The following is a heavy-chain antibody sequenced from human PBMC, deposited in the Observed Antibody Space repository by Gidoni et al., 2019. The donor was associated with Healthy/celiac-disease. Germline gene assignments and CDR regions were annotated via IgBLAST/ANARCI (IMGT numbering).Heavy chain of an antibody. CDR2: ISYSGRT. J-gene: IGHJ5*02. CDR1: GGSISSSRYY. CDR3: ARRHILASYWFDP. D-gene: IGHD3-9*01. V-gene: IGHV4-39*01. Sequence: GLVKPSETLYLTCTVSGGSISSSRYYWGWIRQPPGKGLEWSRSISYSGRTYDNPSHKSRVTISVDTSKNQFSLMLSPVPAADTAVYYCARRHILASYWFDPWGQGTLVTVSS.